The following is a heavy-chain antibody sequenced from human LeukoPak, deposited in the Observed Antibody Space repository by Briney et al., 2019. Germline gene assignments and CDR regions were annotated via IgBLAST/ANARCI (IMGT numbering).Heavy chain of an antibody. CDR1: GYTSTGYY. J-gene: IGHJ5*02. CDR3: ARGYCSGGSCYSVENWFDP. D-gene: IGHD2-15*01. V-gene: IGHV1-2*06. Sequence: ASVKVSCKAAGYTSTGYYMFWVRQAPGQGLEWMGRINPNSGGTNYAQKFQGRVTMTRDTSISTAYVELSRLRSDDTAVYYCARGYCSGGSCYSVENWFDPWGQGTLVTVSS. CDR2: INPNSGGT.